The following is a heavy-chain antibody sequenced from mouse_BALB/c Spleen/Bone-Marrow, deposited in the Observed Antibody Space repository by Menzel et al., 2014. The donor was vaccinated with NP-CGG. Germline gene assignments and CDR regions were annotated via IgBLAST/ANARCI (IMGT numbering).Heavy chain of an antibody. J-gene: IGHJ1*01. CDR2: IRNRANGYTT. Sequence: EVQRVESGGGSVQPGGSLSLSCAFSGSIFTDYYMNWVRQPPGKALVRLGFIRNRANGYTTEYSASVKGRFTISRDNSQSILYLQMNTLSAGDSASYYCTRAQRGRYFDVWGAGTTVTVSS. V-gene: IGHV7-3*02. CDR3: TRAQRGRYFDV. CDR1: GSIFTDYY.